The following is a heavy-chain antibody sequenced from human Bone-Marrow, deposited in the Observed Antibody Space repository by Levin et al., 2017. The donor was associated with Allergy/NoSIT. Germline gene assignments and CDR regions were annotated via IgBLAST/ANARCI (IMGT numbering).Heavy chain of an antibody. J-gene: IGHJ4*02. CDR1: GGSISSYY. V-gene: IGHV4-59*01. CDR2: IYYSGST. D-gene: IGHD6-13*01. Sequence: PSQTLSLTCTVSGGSISSYYWSWIRQPPGKGLEWIGYIYYSGSTNYNPSLKSRVTISVDTSKNQFSLKLSSVTAADTAVYYCARVRGNSSSWYFPDYWGQGTLVTVSS. CDR3: ARVRGNSSSWYFPDY.